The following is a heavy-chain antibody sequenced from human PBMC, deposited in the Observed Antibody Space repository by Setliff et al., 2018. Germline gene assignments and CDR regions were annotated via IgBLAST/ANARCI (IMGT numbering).Heavy chain of an antibody. CDR3: AREPYDYIWGSYRSPYFDH. V-gene: IGHV1-2*02. D-gene: IGHD3-16*02. Sequence: GASVKVSCKASGYTFSNYGISWVRQAPGQGLEWMGWINPKTGGTNYAQKFQGRVTMTRDASINTAFMHLSSLKSDDMAVYYCAREPYDYIWGSYRSPYFDHWGQGALVTVSS. CDR1: GYTFSNYG. CDR2: INPKTGGT. J-gene: IGHJ4*02.